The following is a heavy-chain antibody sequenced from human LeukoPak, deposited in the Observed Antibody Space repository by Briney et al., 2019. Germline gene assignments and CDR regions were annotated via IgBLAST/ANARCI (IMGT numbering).Heavy chain of an antibody. D-gene: IGHD1-26*01. V-gene: IGHV1-46*01. Sequence: ASVKVSCKASGYTFTSYYMHWVRQAPGRGLEWMGIINPSGGSTSYAQKFQGRVTMTRDMSTSTVYMELSSLRSEDTAVYYCARAAAYSGSYLSGFDPWGQGTLVTVSS. J-gene: IGHJ5*02. CDR1: GYTFTSYY. CDR3: ARAAAYSGSYLSGFDP. CDR2: INPSGGST.